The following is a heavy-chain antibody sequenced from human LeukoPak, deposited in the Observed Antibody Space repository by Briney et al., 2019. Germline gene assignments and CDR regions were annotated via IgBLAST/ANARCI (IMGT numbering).Heavy chain of an antibody. D-gene: IGHD2-21*02. CDR2: IKSQTDGGTT. Sequence: GGSLRLSCAASGFTFRNVWMNWVRQAPGRGLEWVGRIKSQTDGGTTDYAAPVKGRFTISRDDSRNTLFLQMNSLTTEDTVVYYCASSTVALTAIREFNWFDPWGQGTLVTVSS. CDR3: ASSTVALTAIREFNWFDP. J-gene: IGHJ5*02. CDR1: GFTFRNVW. V-gene: IGHV3-15*01.